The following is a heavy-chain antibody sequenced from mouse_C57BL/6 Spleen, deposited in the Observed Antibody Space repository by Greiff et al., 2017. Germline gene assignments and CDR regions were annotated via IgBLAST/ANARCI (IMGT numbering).Heavy chain of an antibody. Sequence: EMKVVESGGDLVKPGGSLKLSCAASGFTFSSYGMSWVRQTPDKRLEWVATISSGGSYTYYPDSVKGRFTISRDNAKNTLYLQMSSLKSEDTAMYYCARHRLYYFDYWGQGTTLTVSS. J-gene: IGHJ2*01. D-gene: IGHD1-1*02. CDR3: ARHRLYYFDY. V-gene: IGHV5-6*01. CDR1: GFTFSSYG. CDR2: ISSGGSYT.